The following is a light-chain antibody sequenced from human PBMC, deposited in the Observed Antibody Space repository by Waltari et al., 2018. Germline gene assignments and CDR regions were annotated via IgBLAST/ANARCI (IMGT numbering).Light chain of an antibody. CDR1: QSVGSSY. CDR2: GAS. CDR3: QHFGSSSVT. Sequence: EIVLTQSPGTLSLSPGERATLSCRASQSVGSSYLAWYQQKPGQAPRLLIYGASSSATGIPDRFSGSGSGSDFTLIISRLEPEDFAVYYCQHFGSSSVTFGGGTKVEIK. J-gene: IGKJ4*01. V-gene: IGKV3-20*01.